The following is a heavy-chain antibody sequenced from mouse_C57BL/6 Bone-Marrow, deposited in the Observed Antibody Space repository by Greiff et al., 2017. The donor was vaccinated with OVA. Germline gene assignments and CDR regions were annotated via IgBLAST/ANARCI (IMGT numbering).Heavy chain of an antibody. Sequence: QVQLQQSGAELARPGASVKMSCKASGYTFTSYTMHWVKQRPGQGLEWIGYINPSSGYTKYNQKFKDKATLTADKSSSTAYMQLSSLTSEDCAVYYCASGGTGDYAMDYWGQGTSVTVSS. V-gene: IGHV1-4*01. J-gene: IGHJ4*01. CDR3: ASGGTGDYAMDY. CDR1: GYTFTSYT. D-gene: IGHD4-1*01. CDR2: INPSSGYT.